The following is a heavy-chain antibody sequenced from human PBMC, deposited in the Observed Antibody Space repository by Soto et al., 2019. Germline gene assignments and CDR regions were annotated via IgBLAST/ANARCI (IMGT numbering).Heavy chain of an antibody. D-gene: IGHD3-3*01. CDR2: IYYSGST. V-gene: IGHV4-39*01. CDR1: GGSISSSSYY. Sequence: SETLSLTCTVSGGSISSSSYYWGWIRQPPGKGLEWIGSIYYSGSTYYNPSLKSRVTISVDTSKNQFSLKLSSVTAADTAVYNCARHLVFFGDTPGDFDYWGQGTLVTVSS. J-gene: IGHJ4*02. CDR3: ARHLVFFGDTPGDFDY.